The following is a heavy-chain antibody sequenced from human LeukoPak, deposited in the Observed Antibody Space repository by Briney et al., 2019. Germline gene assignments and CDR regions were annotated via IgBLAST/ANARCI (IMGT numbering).Heavy chain of an antibody. CDR3: AGSNVGAWNFDY. V-gene: IGHV1-24*01. CDR2: FDPEVGET. Sequence: ASVKVSCKVSGYTLTELCMHWVRQAPGKGLEWMGGFDPEVGETIYAQKFQGRVTMTEDTSTDTAYMELSSLRSEDTAVYYCAGSNVGAWNFDYWGQGTLVTVSS. D-gene: IGHD1-26*01. J-gene: IGHJ4*02. CDR1: GYTLTELC.